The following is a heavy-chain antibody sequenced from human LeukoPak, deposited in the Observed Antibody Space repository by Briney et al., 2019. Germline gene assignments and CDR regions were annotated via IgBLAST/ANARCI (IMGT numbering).Heavy chain of an antibody. Sequence: PGGSLRLSCAASRFTFDEYGMSWVRQTAGKGLEWVSGINWNGRSIGYADSVKGRFTVSRDNGKKLVHLQLNSLRAEDTAVYFCARIPHPDYADAQWGQGTLVIVSS. J-gene: IGHJ4*02. V-gene: IGHV3-20*04. D-gene: IGHD4-17*01. CDR1: RFTFDEYG. CDR2: INWNGRSI. CDR3: ARIPHPDYADAQ.